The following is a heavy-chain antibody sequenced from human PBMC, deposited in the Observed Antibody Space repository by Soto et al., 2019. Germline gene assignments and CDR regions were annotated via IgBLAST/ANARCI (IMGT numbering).Heavy chain of an antibody. CDR3: AKDIVGATAFDY. D-gene: IGHD1-26*01. Sequence: EVQLLESGGGLVQPGGSLRLSCAASGFTFSSYAMSWVRQAPGKGLEWVSAISGSGGSTYYADSVKGRFTISRDNSKNALYLQMNSMRAEDTAVYYCAKDIVGATAFDYWGQGTLVTVSS. J-gene: IGHJ4*02. CDR2: ISGSGGST. V-gene: IGHV3-23*01. CDR1: GFTFSSYA.